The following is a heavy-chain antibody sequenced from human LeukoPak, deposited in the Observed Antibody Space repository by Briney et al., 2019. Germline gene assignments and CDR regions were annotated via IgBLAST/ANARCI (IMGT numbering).Heavy chain of an antibody. J-gene: IGHJ4*02. D-gene: IGHD6-13*01. V-gene: IGHV3-48*02. CDR1: GFTFSSYS. CDR3: AREGYYYDY. Sequence: GGSLRLSCTASGFTFSSYSMNWVRQAPGKGLEWVSYISGSTYTIYYADSVKGRFTLSRDNAKNSLYLQMNSLRDEDTAVYYCAREGYYYDYWGQGTLVTVSS. CDR2: ISGSTYTI.